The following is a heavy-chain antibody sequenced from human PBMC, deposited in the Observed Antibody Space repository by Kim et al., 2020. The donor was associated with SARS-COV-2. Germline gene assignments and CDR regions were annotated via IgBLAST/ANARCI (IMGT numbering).Heavy chain of an antibody. D-gene: IGHD3-22*01. Sequence: ADYVKGRFTISRDNSKDTLYLQMNSLRAEDTALYYCARGDSSSSYYYYMDVWGKGTTVTVSS. V-gene: IGHV3-30*07. J-gene: IGHJ6*03. CDR3: ARGDSSSSYYYYMDV.